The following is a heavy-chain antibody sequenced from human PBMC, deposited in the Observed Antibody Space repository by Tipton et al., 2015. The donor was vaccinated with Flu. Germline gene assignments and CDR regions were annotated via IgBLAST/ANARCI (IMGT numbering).Heavy chain of an antibody. D-gene: IGHD6-19*01. CDR1: SFTFSTYW. CDR2: IKKDGSEK. J-gene: IGHJ4*02. Sequence: SLRLSCEASSFTFSTYWMNWVRQAPGKGLEWVAIIKKDGSEKLYADSVEGRFTISRDNGKNSLYLQMDSLTADDTAVYYCAGGSGWLILDWGQGTLVTVSS. CDR3: AGGSGWLILD. V-gene: IGHV3-7*01.